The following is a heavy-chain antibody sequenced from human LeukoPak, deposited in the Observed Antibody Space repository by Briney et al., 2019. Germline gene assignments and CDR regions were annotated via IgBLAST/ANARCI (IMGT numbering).Heavy chain of an antibody. J-gene: IGHJ4*02. CDR3: ARPPYPDY. V-gene: IGHV3-66*04. CDR1: GFTFSNYA. Sequence: PGGSLRLSCAASGFTFSNYAMNWVRQAPGKGLEWVSVIYSGGSTYYADSVKGRFTISRDNSKNTLYLQMNSLRADDTAVYYCARPPYPDYWGQGTLVTVSS. CDR2: IYSGGST.